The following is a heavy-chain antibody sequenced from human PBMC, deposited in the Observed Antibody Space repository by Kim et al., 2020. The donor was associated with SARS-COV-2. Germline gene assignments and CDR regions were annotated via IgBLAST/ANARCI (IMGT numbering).Heavy chain of an antibody. Sequence: SETLSLTCSVSGGSINYHYWTWIRQLPGRGLEWIGYIVNGGTLNYNDSLKSRVAISLDTANNQFSLRLTSVTAADTAIYYCARGGFSCTTNSCYELGYGYFYYGMDVWAQGTWVTFSS. D-gene: IGHD2-2*01. CDR1: GGSINYHY. CDR2: IVNGGTL. CDR3: ARGGFSCTTNSCYELGYGYFYYGMDV. V-gene: IGHV4-59*11. J-gene: IGHJ6*02.